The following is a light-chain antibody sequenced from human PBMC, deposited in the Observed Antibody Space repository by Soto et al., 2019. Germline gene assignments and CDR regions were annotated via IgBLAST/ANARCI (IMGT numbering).Light chain of an antibody. CDR2: KAS. V-gene: IGKV1-5*03. J-gene: IGKJ4*01. CDR3: QQYNRNPLT. Sequence: DIRMTQSPSSLSASVGDRVAITCRASRSISSWLAWYQHKPGKAPKLLIYKASTLESGVPSRFSGSGYGTEYTLTISSLQPDDFATYYCQQYNRNPLTFGGGTKVEIK. CDR1: RSISSW.